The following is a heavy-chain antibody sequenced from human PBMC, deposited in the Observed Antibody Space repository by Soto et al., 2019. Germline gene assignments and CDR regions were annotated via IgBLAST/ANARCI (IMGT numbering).Heavy chain of an antibody. J-gene: IGHJ1*01. CDR3: ASRQGGRGRCFPH. Sequence: GGRLESNSFCWVRQDPKQVPEWMGGIIPIFGTANYAQKFQGRVTITADKSTSTAYMELSSLRSEDTAVYYCASRQGGRGRCFPHWVQGTLVP. D-gene: IGHD2-15*01. CDR1: GGRLESNS. CDR2: IIPIFGTA. V-gene: IGHV1-69*06.